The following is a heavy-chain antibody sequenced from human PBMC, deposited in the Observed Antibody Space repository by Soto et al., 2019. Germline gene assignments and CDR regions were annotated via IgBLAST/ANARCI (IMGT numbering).Heavy chain of an antibody. CDR3: ARLPFRPYYYDSSGYPV. Sequence: QVQLQESGPGLVKPSQTLSLTCTVSGRSISSGGYYWSWIRQHPGKGLEWLGYIYYSGSTYYNPPRKSRVTRSVDTSKNQFTQKRSSVTAADTAVYYCARLPFRPYYYDSSGYPVWGQGTLVTVSS. CDR1: GRSISSGGYY. D-gene: IGHD3-22*01. J-gene: IGHJ4*02. CDR2: IYYSGST. V-gene: IGHV4-31*03.